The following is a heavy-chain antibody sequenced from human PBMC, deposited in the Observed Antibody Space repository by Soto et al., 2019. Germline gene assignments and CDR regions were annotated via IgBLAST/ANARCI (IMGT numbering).Heavy chain of an antibody. CDR2: ISYDGSNK. CDR1: GFTFLSYA. CDR3: ARKANYYDSSGYYYFDY. J-gene: IGHJ4*02. D-gene: IGHD3-22*01. Sequence: GGSLRLSCAASGFTFLSYAMHWVRQAPGKGLEWVAVISYDGSNKYYADSVKGRFTISRDNSKNTLYLQMNSLRAEDTAVYYCARKANYYDSSGYYYFDYWGQGTLVTVSS. V-gene: IGHV3-30-3*01.